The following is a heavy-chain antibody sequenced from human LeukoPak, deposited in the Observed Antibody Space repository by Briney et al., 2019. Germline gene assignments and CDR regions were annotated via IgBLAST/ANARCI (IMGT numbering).Heavy chain of an antibody. CDR2: INAGNGNT. V-gene: IGHV1-3*01. J-gene: IGHJ4*02. Sequence: APVKVSCKASGYTFTSYAMHWVRQAPGQRLEWMGWINAGNGNTKYSQKFQGRVTITRDTSASTAYMELSSLRSEDTAVYYCARGAIVGATPFFDYWGQGTLVTVSS. CDR1: GYTFTSYA. CDR3: ARGAIVGATPFFDY. D-gene: IGHD1-26*01.